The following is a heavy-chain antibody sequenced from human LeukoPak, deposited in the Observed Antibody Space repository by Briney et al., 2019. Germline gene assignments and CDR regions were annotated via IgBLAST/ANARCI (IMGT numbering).Heavy chain of an antibody. V-gene: IGHV3-11*01. J-gene: IGHJ6*04. CDR3: ARAGQDV. D-gene: IGHD1-1*01. Sequence: GGSLSLSSAASGFTFSYYDMSWIRQAPGQALESVSYISSSGSTIYYAASVKGRFTISRDNAKNSLYLQINSLRAEDTAVYYCARAGQDVWGKGTTVTVSS. CDR2: ISSSGSTI. CDR1: GFTFSYYD.